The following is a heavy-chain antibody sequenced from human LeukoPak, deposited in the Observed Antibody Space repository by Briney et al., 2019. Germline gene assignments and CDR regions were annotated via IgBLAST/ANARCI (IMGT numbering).Heavy chain of an antibody. Sequence: GGSLRLSCAASGFTFSSYNMNWVRQAPGKGLEWVSYITSSSSTIYYADSVKGRSTISRDNAKNSLYLQMNSLRAEDTAVYYCAKAPETTVTMDNWFDPWGQGTLVTVSS. CDR1: GFTFSSYN. D-gene: IGHD4-17*01. CDR3: AKAPETTVTMDNWFDP. V-gene: IGHV3-48*01. CDR2: ITSSSSTI. J-gene: IGHJ5*02.